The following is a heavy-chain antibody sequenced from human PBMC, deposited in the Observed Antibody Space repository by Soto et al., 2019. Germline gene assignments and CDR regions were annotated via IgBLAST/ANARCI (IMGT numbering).Heavy chain of an antibody. V-gene: IGHV3-23*01. Sequence: EEQLLESVGGLVQPGGSLRLSCEASGFIFSSYAITRVRQAPGKGLEWVSTISGTGVNTYYADSVKGRFTVSRDNSKNTVWLQMNSLRAADSSVYYCAKDSVHNLYRTSSLEDCFGPWGQGTLVTVSS. D-gene: IGHD6-6*01. CDR3: AKDSVHNLYRTSSLEDCFGP. CDR1: GFIFSSYA. CDR2: ISGTGVNT. J-gene: IGHJ5*02.